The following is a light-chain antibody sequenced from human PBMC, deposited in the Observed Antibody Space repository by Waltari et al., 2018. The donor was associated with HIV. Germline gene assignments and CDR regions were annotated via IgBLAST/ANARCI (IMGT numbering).Light chain of an antibody. CDR3: AAWDDSLSGVI. CDR2: RDK. CDR1: TSNIGTNY. J-gene: IGLJ2*01. Sequence: QSVLTQPPSASGTPGQRVTISCSGSTSNIGTNYVYWYQQLPGPPPRLLVYRDKQRPSGVPDRFSGSKSGTSASLAISGLRSEDEADYYCAAWDDSLSGVIFGGGTQLSVL. V-gene: IGLV1-47*01.